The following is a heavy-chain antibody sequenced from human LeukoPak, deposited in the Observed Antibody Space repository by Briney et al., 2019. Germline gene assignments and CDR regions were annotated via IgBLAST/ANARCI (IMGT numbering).Heavy chain of an antibody. CDR1: GFTFSSYG. CDR3: ARGSVKQWLARDWFDP. J-gene: IGHJ5*02. CDR2: IWYDGSNK. V-gene: IGHV3-33*01. D-gene: IGHD6-19*01. Sequence: GGSLRLSCAASGFTFSSYGMHWVRQAPGKGLERVAVIWYDGSNKYYADSVKGRFTISRDNSKNTLYLQMNSLRAEDTAVYYCARGSVKQWLARDWFDPWGQGTLVTVSS.